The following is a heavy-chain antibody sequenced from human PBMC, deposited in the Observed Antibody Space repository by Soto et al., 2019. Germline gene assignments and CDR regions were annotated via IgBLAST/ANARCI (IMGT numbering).Heavy chain of an antibody. D-gene: IGHD3-3*01. J-gene: IGHJ6*03. CDR1: GYTFTSYD. V-gene: IGHV1-8*01. CDR2: MNPNSGDT. CDR3: ARVWSFYDFWSGGTLKSRYYYYLDI. Sequence: QEQLVQSGAEVKKPGASVKVSCKASGYTFTSYDINWVRQATGQGLEWMGWMNPNSGDTGYAQNFQGRVTMTRNTSITTAYMELSGLRSEDTAVYYCARVWSFYDFWSGGTLKSRYYYYLDIWGKGTTVTVSS.